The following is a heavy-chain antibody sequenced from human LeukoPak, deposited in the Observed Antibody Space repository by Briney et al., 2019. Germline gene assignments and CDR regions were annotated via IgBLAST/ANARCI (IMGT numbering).Heavy chain of an antibody. CDR1: GGSISSGDYY. V-gene: IGHV4-30-4*01. CDR2: IYYSGST. J-gene: IGHJ4*02. D-gene: IGHD6-13*01. Sequence: SETLSLTCTVSGGSISSGDYYWSWIRQPPGKGLEWIGYIYYSGSTYYNPSLKSRVTISVDTSKNQFSLKLSSVTAADTAVYYCARHGIVDSSRKYYFDYWGQGTLVTVSS. CDR3: ARHGIVDSSRKYYFDY.